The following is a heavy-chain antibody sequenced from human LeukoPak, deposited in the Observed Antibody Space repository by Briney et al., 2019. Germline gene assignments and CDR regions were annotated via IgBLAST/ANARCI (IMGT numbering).Heavy chain of an antibody. CDR3: ARGAPVAIFGPEYAEYFEL. J-gene: IGHJ4*02. Sequence: ASVKVSCKPSGYTFDIYDISWVRQAAGQGLEWMGWMNPDSGNTGYAHKFQGRVTMARNTSMNTAYLELTGLTSGDTAIYYCARGAPVAIFGPEYAEYFELWGEETVLIVSS. CDR1: GYTFDIYD. V-gene: IGHV1-8*02. CDR2: MNPDSGNT. D-gene: IGHD3/OR15-3a*01.